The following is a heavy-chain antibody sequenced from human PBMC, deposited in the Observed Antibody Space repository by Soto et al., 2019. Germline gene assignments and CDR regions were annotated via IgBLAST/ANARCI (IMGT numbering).Heavy chain of an antibody. V-gene: IGHV1-69*06. J-gene: IGHJ4*02. CDR1: GSRFSNYV. CDR3: AREGRGKKAGYNGLVSLGY. CDR2: IIPIFNST. D-gene: IGHD2-2*02. Sequence: QVQLVQSGAEVKTPGSSLKVSCKFSGSRFSNYVISWVRQAPGHGLEWWGRIIPIFNSTKYAQNFQGRVTITADKSTSTASLELSSLRSDDTAVYYCAREGRGKKAGYNGLVSLGYWGQGTLVTVSS.